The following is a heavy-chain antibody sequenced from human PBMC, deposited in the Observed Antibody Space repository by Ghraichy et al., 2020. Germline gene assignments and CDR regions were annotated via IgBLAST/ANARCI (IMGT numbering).Heavy chain of an antibody. V-gene: IGHV4-59*01. CDR1: GGSISSYY. Sequence: SETLSLTCTVSGGSISSYYWSWIRQPPGKGLEWIGYIYYSGSTNYNPSLKSRVTISVDTSKNQFSLKLSSVTAADTAVYYCARGSFNWNYTWYYYYYYGMDVWGQGTTVTVSS. CDR3: ARGSFNWNYTWYYYYYYGMDV. CDR2: IYYSGST. J-gene: IGHJ6*02. D-gene: IGHD1-7*01.